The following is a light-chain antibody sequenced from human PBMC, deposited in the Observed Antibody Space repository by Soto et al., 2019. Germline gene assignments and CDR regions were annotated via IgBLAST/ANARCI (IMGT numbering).Light chain of an antibody. CDR2: EVS. J-gene: IGLJ1*01. Sequence: QSVLTQPASVSGSPGQSITISCTGTSSDVGAYNYVSWFRQHPGKAPTLIISEVSNRPSGVSNRFSGSKSGNAASLTISGLQAEDEADYVRFYFTTDLMHGLGTGAKVTV. V-gene: IGLV2-14*01. CDR1: SSDVGAYNY. CDR3: FYFTTDLMHG.